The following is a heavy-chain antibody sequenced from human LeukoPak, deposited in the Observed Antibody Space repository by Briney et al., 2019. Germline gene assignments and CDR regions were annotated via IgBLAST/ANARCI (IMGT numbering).Heavy chain of an antibody. Sequence: GGSLRLPCSASGFTFSSYAMHWVRQAPGKGLEYVSAISSNGGSTYYADSVKGRFTISRDNSKNTLYLQMSSLRAEDTAVYYCVKDLSHAPRTYYFDYWGQGTLVTVSS. J-gene: IGHJ4*02. CDR3: VKDLSHAPRTYYFDY. CDR2: ISSNGGST. CDR1: GFTFSSYA. D-gene: IGHD1/OR15-1a*01. V-gene: IGHV3-64D*06.